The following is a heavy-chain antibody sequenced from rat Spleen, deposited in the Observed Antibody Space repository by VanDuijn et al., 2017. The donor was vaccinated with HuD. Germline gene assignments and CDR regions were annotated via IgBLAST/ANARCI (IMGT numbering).Heavy chain of an antibody. J-gene: IGHJ3*01. Sequence: EVQLVESGGGLVQPGRSMKLSCAASGFTFSNYGMAWVRQAPTKGLEWVATIVYDGSRTYYRDSVEGRFTISRDNAKNTLYLQMNRLRSEDTATYYCARPGPGYPFAYWGRGTLVTVSS. CDR3: ARPGPGYPFAY. CDR1: GFTFSNYG. D-gene: IGHD1-4*01. V-gene: IGHV5-29*01. CDR2: IVYDGSRT.